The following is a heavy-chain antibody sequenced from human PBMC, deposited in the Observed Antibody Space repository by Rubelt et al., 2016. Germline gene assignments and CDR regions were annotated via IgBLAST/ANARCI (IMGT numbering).Heavy chain of an antibody. CDR3: ARDKPRPFSSTPTWFDP. CDR2: IVPILDVT. Sequence: QAQLVQSGAEVKKPGASVKVSCKASGYTSTSSYIHWVRQAPGQGLEWMGRIVPILDVTNYSQKVQGRVTITADKSTSTVYMELNSLRFEDTAVYYCARDKPRPFSSTPTWFDPWGQGTLVTVSS. CDR1: GYTSTSSY. V-gene: IGHV1-46*01. D-gene: IGHD6-19*01. J-gene: IGHJ5*02.